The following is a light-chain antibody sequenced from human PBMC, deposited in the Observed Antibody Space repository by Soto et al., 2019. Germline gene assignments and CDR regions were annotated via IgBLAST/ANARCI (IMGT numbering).Light chain of an antibody. V-gene: IGKV1-12*01. J-gene: IGKJ3*01. Sequence: DIQITQSPSSVSASVGDRVTITCRASRDINTWLAWYQQKPGKAPKLLISAASSLQSGVPSRFSGSGSGTDFTLTISSLQPEDFATYYCQEAHTVPFTFGPGTKVDV. CDR1: RDINTW. CDR2: AAS. CDR3: QEAHTVPFT.